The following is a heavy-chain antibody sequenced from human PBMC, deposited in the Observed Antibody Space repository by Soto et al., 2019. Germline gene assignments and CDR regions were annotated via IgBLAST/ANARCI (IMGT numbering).Heavy chain of an antibody. J-gene: IGHJ4*02. CDR3: AKVVTTRSGYFDY. Sequence: GSLRLSCAASGFTFSSYGMHWVRQAPGKGLEWVAVISYDGSNKYYADSVKGRFTISRDNSKNTLYLQMNSLRAEDTAVYYCAKVVTTRSGYFDYWGQGTLVTVSS. V-gene: IGHV3-30*18. D-gene: IGHD3-22*01. CDR1: GFTFSSYG. CDR2: ISYDGSNK.